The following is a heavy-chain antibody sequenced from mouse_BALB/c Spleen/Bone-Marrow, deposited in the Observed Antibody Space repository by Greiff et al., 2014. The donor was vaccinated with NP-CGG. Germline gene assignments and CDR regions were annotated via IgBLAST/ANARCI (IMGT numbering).Heavy chain of an antibody. CDR1: GYSITSGYS. Sequence: DVKLQESGPDLVKPSQSLSLTCTVTGYSITSGYSWHWTRQFPGNKLEWMGYIHYSGSTNYNPSLKSRISITRDTSKNQFFLQLNSVTTEDTATYYCARSTMITTVDYWGQGTTLTVSS. CDR2: IHYSGST. CDR3: ARSTMITTVDY. D-gene: IGHD2-4*01. V-gene: IGHV3-1*02. J-gene: IGHJ2*01.